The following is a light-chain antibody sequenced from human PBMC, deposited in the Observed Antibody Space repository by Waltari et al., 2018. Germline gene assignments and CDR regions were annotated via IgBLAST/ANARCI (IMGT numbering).Light chain of an antibody. Sequence: DVVMTQSPLSLPVTVGQVASISCRSSQSLLFSDGKIYLNWFHQRPGQSPRRLIYKVSNRESGVPYRFSGSGSVTDFTLKITRVEAEDVGVYFCMQGAHWPRTFGQGTRVEI. CDR2: KVS. CDR3: MQGAHWPRT. CDR1: QSLLFSDGKIY. J-gene: IGKJ1*01. V-gene: IGKV2-30*01.